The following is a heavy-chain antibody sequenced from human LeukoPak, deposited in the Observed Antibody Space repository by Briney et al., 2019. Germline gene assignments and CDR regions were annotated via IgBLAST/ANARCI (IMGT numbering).Heavy chain of an antibody. Sequence: PSETLSLTCTVSGGSISSSSYYWGWIRQPPGKGLEWIGSIYYSGSTYYDPSLKSRVTISVDTSKNQLSLKLSSVTAADTAVYYCARERVYPGYSSSSGQAFDIWGQGTMVTVSS. D-gene: IGHD6-13*01. CDR1: GGSISSSSYY. CDR2: IYYSGST. J-gene: IGHJ3*02. V-gene: IGHV4-39*07. CDR3: ARERVYPGYSSSSGQAFDI.